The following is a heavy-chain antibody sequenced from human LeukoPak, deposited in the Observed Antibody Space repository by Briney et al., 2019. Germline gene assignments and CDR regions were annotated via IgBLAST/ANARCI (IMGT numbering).Heavy chain of an antibody. V-gene: IGHV3-30*02. CDR3: AKDRSIGTYYTFDS. CDR2: IRSDGSNK. D-gene: IGHD1-26*01. CDR1: GFTFSYYG. Sequence: GGSLRLSCAASGFTFSYYGMNWVRQAPGKGLEWVAFIRSDGSNKYYTDSVKGRFTISRDNSKNTLYLQMSSLTAKDTAVYYCAKDRSIGTYYTFDSWGQGTLVTVSS. J-gene: IGHJ4*02.